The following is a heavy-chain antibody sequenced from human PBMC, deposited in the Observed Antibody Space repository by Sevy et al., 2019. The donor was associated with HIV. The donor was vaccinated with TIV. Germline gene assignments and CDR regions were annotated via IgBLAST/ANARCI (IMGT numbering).Heavy chain of an antibody. D-gene: IGHD3-3*01. J-gene: IGHJ6*02. CDR1: GFTFSTYS. CDR2: ISYDGNNK. Sequence: GGSLRLSCAASGFTFSTYSMHWVRQAPGKGLEWVSLISYDGNNKNYADSVKGRLTISRDNSKNTLYVQMNSLRAEDTAVYYCARGGILGFLECPLMDVWGHGTTVTVSS. CDR3: ARGGILGFLECPLMDV. V-gene: IGHV3-30*04.